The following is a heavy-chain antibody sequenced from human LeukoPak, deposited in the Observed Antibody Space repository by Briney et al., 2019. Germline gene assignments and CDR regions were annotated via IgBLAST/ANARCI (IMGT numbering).Heavy chain of an antibody. CDR2: IYTSGST. Sequence: SETLSLTSTVSGGSISSYYWSWIRQPAGKGLEWIGRIYTSGSTNYNPSLKSRVTMSVDTSKNQFSLKLSSVTAADTAVYYCAREGIAAAGTLVDVWGKGTTVTVSS. CDR1: GGSISSYY. D-gene: IGHD6-13*01. J-gene: IGHJ6*04. V-gene: IGHV4-4*07. CDR3: AREGIAAAGTLVDV.